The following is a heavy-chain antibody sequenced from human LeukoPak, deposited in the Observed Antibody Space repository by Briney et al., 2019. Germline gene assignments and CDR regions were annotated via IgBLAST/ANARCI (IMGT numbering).Heavy chain of an antibody. CDR2: IFGSGDF. D-gene: IGHD1-26*01. Sequence: SETLSLTCTVSGGSISDYYWSWIPQPPGKGLEWIGWIFGSGDFNYNPSLKSRLSISVGTSNNQFSLTLTSAAAADTAVYYCAREKDTGSNHAKIRYDIWGQGTMVSVSS. J-gene: IGHJ3*02. V-gene: IGHV4-59*01. CDR1: GGSISDYY. CDR3: AREKDTGSNHAKIRYDI.